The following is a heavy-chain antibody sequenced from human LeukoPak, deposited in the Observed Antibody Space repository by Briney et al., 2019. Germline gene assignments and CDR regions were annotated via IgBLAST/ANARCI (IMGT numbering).Heavy chain of an antibody. CDR1: GFTFSSYG. Sequence: GSLRLSCAASGFTFSSYGMHWVRQPPGKGLEWIGEISDSVNTNYNPSLKSRVTISVDKSKNQVSLKLNSVTAADTAVYYCGRDPHSNDWKDGGDYWGQGTLVTVYS. J-gene: IGHJ4*02. D-gene: IGHD1-1*01. CDR3: GRDPHSNDWKDGGDY. CDR2: ISDSVNT. V-gene: IGHV4-4*02.